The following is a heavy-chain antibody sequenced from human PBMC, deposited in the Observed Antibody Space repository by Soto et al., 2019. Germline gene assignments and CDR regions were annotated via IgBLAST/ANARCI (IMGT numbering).Heavy chain of an antibody. J-gene: IGHJ4*02. Sequence: GGSLRLSCAASGFTVSSNYMSWVRQAPGKGLEWVSVIYSGGSTYYADSVKGRFTISRDNSKNTLYLQMNSLRAEDTAVYYCARDSSSRWYLLGNFDYWGQGTLVTVSS. CDR2: IYSGGST. V-gene: IGHV3-66*01. CDR1: GFTVSSNY. CDR3: ARDSSSRWYLLGNFDY. D-gene: IGHD6-13*01.